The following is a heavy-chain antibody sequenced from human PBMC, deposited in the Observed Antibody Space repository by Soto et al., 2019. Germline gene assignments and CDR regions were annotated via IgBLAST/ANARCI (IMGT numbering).Heavy chain of an antibody. CDR1: GGTFSSYA. V-gene: IGHV1-69*13. Sequence: GASVKVSCKASGGTFSSYAISWVRQAPGQGLEWMGGILPTFGTTNYAQTFQGRVTITADESTTTGYMELGSLRSEDTAVYYCARGHDFWSGYFDYWGQGTLVTVSS. CDR3: ARGHDFWSGYFDY. D-gene: IGHD3-3*01. J-gene: IGHJ4*02. CDR2: ILPTFGTT.